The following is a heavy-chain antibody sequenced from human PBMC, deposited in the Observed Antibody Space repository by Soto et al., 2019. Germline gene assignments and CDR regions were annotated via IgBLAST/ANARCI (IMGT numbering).Heavy chain of an antibody. J-gene: IGHJ4*02. CDR3: ARDSQRSGSYVFDY. Sequence: QVQLVESGGGVVQPGRSLRLSCAASGFTFSRHAMHWVRQSPGKGLEWVAAISYDGSSQYYADSVKGRLTISRDKSKNTQYLQINSLRLEDTAVYYCARDSQRSGSYVFDYWGQGTRVTVSS. D-gene: IGHD1-26*01. CDR2: ISYDGSSQ. CDR1: GFTFSRHA. V-gene: IGHV3-30-3*01.